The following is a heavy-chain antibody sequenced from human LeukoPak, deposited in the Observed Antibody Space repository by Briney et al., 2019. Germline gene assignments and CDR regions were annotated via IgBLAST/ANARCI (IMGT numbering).Heavy chain of an antibody. CDR3: ARANWECAFDI. CDR1: GFTVSSNY. D-gene: IGHD7-27*01. J-gene: IGHJ3*02. Sequence: PGGSLRLSCAASGFTVSSNYMNWVRQAPGKGLEWVSVIYSGGSTYYADSVKGRFTISRDNSKNTLYLQMNSLRAEDTAVYYCARANWECAFDIWGQGTMVTVSS. CDR2: IYSGGST. V-gene: IGHV3-53*01.